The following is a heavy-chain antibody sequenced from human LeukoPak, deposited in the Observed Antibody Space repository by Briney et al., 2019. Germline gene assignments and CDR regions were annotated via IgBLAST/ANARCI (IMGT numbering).Heavy chain of an antibody. J-gene: IGHJ4*02. CDR1: GGTFSSYA. V-gene: IGHV1-69*05. Sequence: SVKVSCKASGGTFSSYAISWVRQAPGQGLEWMGRIIPIFGTANYAQKFQGRVTITTDESTSTAYMELGSLRSEDTAVYYCARDDSSSYYYFDYWGQGTLVTVSS. CDR3: ARDDSSSYYYFDY. CDR2: IIPIFGTA. D-gene: IGHD6-6*01.